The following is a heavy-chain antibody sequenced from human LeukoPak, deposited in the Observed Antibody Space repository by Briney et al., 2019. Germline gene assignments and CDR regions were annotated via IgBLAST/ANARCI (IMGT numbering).Heavy chain of an antibody. D-gene: IGHD2-2*01. CDR2: IYHSGST. CDR1: GGSISSSNW. J-gene: IGHJ6*03. CDR3: ARHKIVVVPAAIRLHYYYYMDV. Sequence: SGTLSLTCAVSGGSISSSNWWSWVRQPPGKGLEWIGEIYHSGSTNYNPSLKSRVTISVDKSKNQFSLKLSSVTAADTAVYYCARHKIVVVPAAIRLHYYYYMDVWGKGTTVTVSS. V-gene: IGHV4-4*02.